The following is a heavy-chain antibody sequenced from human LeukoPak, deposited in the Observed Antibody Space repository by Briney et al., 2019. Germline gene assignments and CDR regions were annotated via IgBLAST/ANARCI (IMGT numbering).Heavy chain of an antibody. V-gene: IGHV3-21*01. Sequence: PGGSLRLSCAASGFTFSSYSMNWVRQAPGKGLEWVSSISNSSSYIYYADSVKGRFTISRDNAKNSLYLQMNSLRAEDTAVYYCATSPGSSGWPDYWGQGTLVTVSS. CDR2: ISNSSSYI. D-gene: IGHD6-19*01. CDR3: ATSPGSSGWPDY. J-gene: IGHJ4*02. CDR1: GFTFSSYS.